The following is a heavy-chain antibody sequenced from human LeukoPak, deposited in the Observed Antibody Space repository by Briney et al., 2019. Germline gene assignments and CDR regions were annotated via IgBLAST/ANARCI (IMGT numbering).Heavy chain of an antibody. Sequence: GGSLRLSCAASGFTFSSYAMSWVRQAPGKGLEWVSGITGSGDSTNYADSVKGRFTISRDNSKKSLYLQMNSLRAEDTAVYYCAKEPLGGITYSDYWGQGTLATVSS. J-gene: IGHJ4*02. CDR3: AKEPLGGITYSDY. CDR1: GFTFSSYA. CDR2: ITGSGDST. D-gene: IGHD1-20*01. V-gene: IGHV3-23*01.